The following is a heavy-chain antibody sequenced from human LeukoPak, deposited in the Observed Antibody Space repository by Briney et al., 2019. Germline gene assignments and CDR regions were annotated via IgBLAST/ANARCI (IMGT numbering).Heavy chain of an antibody. J-gene: IGHJ3*01. V-gene: IGHV1-18*04. CDR2: ISGHTGDT. D-gene: IGHD2-15*01. CDR1: GYTFTGYY. CDR3: ARAGYCGDGGCRGGSAFDV. Sequence: GASVKVSCKASGYTFTGYYMHWVRQAPGQGLECMGWISGHTGDTKYAQILQGRFTVTTDTSTSTAYMELRSLTYDDTAVYYCARAGYCGDGGCRGGSAFDVWGQGTMVTVSS.